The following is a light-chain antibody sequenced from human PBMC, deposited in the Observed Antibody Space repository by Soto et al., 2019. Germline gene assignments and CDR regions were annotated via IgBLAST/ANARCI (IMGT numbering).Light chain of an antibody. CDR2: DAS. Sequence: EIVLTQSPATLSLSPGERATLSCRASQSVSSYLAWYQQKPGQAPRLLIYDASNRATGIPARFSGSGSGTDFTLTISSLESEDFAVYYCQQRSNWPPGKLTFGGGTKVEIK. J-gene: IGKJ4*01. CDR3: QQRSNWPPGKLT. V-gene: IGKV3-11*01. CDR1: QSVSSY.